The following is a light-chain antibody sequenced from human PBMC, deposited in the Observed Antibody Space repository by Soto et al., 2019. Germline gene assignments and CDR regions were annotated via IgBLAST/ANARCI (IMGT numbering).Light chain of an antibody. J-gene: IGLJ2*01. V-gene: IGLV6-57*04. CDR1: SGSIGSNS. Sequence: NFMLTQRHSVSESPGKTVTISCTRSSGSIGSNSVQWYRQRPGSAPTIVIYEDDQRPSGVPNRFAGSIDRSSNSASLTIPGLQTEDEADYYCQSYDTNPVVFGGGTKLTVL. CDR2: EDD. CDR3: QSYDTNPVV.